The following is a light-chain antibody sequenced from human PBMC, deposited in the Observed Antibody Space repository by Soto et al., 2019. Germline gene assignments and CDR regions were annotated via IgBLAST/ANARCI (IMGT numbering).Light chain of an antibody. CDR1: SSDVGSYNR. J-gene: IGLJ1*01. V-gene: IGLV2-18*02. CDR2: EVS. Sequence: QSVLTQPPSVSGSPGQSVAISCTGTSSDVGSYNRVSWYQQPPGAAPKLMIYEVSNRPSGVPDRFSGSKSGNTASLTISGLQAEDDADYYCNSYTGSITYLFGTGTKVTVL. CDR3: NSYTGSITYL.